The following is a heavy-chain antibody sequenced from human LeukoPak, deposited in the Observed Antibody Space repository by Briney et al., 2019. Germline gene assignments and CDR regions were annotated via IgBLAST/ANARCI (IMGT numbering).Heavy chain of an antibody. V-gene: IGHV1-2*02. CDR3: AREYFYNYYMDV. Sequence: GASVKVSCKASGYTFTSYGISWVRQAPGQGLEWMGWINPNSGGTNYAQKFQGRVTMTRDTSISTAYMELSRLRSDDTAVYYCAREYFYNYYMDVWGKGTTVTVSS. CDR1: GYTFTSYG. CDR2: INPNSGGT. J-gene: IGHJ6*03.